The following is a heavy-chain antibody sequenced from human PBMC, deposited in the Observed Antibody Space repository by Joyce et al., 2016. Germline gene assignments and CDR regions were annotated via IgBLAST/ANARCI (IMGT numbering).Heavy chain of an antibody. CDR3: ARSRGYFDSSGYRPYYYGVDV. D-gene: IGHD3-22*01. CDR1: GFTVNSYY. Sequence: EVQLVASGGGLVQPGGSLRLSCAASGFTVNSYYMTWVRQAPERGLEWVSVMYTGGTTYYADFVKGRFTISRDNSKNTLYLQMNSLRAEDTAVYYCARSRGYFDSSGYRPYYYGVDVWGQGTTVTVSS. V-gene: IGHV3-66*01. J-gene: IGHJ6*02. CDR2: MYTGGTT.